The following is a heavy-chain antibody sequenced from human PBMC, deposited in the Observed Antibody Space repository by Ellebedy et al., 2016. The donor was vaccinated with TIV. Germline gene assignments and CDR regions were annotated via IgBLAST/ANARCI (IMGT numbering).Heavy chain of an antibody. V-gene: IGHV3-23*01. J-gene: IGHJ4*02. CDR1: GFTFSSSG. CDR2: IGSSGTS. Sequence: GESLKISCVTSGFTFSSSGMAWVRQAPGKGLEFVSVIGSSGTSFYADSVQGRFTISRDNSKNTLYLQMNSLRAEDTAIYYCVREGGLKSGPGFDYWGQGSLVTVSS. CDR3: VREGGLKSGPGFDY. D-gene: IGHD3-3*01.